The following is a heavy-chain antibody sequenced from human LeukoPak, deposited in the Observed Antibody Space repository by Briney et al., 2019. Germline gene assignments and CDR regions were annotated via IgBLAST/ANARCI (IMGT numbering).Heavy chain of an antibody. J-gene: IGHJ6*02. D-gene: IGHD6-13*01. CDR1: GYTFTGYY. CDR3: ARDVQQLANYYYYGPDV. V-gene: IGHV1-2*02. Sequence: ASVKVSCKASGYTFTGYYMHWVRQAPGQGLEWMGWINPNSGGTNYAQKFQGRVTMTRDTSISTAYMELNRLRSDDTAVYYCARDVQQLANYYYYGPDVWGQGTTVTVSS. CDR2: INPNSGGT.